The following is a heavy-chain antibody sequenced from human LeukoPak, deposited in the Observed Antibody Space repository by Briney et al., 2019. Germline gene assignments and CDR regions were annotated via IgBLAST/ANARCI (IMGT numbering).Heavy chain of an antibody. CDR1: GFTFSNYG. D-gene: IGHD3-10*01. J-gene: IGHJ6*03. Sequence: GGSLRLSCAASGFTFSNYGMHWGRQAPGKGLEWVAFIRSDGINKYHADSVKGGFTISRDNSKNTLYLQMNSLRAEDTAVYYCAKLGKTENHYGSGRFSYYYYMDVWGKGTTVTISS. CDR3: AKLGKTENHYGSGRFSYYYYMDV. CDR2: IRSDGINK. V-gene: IGHV3-30*02.